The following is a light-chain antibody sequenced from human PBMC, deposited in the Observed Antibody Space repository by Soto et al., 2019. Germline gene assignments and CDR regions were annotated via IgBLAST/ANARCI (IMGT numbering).Light chain of an antibody. CDR1: RSVSSY. CDR3: QQRSNWPIT. Sequence: EIVMTQSPATQSLSPGESATLSCRATRSVSSYLAWYQQKPGQAPRLLIYDASSRPTDIPARFSGSGSGTDFTLTISSLEPEDFALYYCQQRSNWPITFGQGTRLEI. CDR2: DAS. V-gene: IGKV3-11*01. J-gene: IGKJ5*01.